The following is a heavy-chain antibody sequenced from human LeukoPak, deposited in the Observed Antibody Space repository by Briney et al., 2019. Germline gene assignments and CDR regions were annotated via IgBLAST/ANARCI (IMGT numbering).Heavy chain of an antibody. CDR3: ARAQHSGSYRYFYYYYYYMDV. D-gene: IGHD1-26*01. CDR1: GYTFTSYD. J-gene: IGHJ6*03. CDR2: MNPNSGNT. V-gene: IGHV1-8*03. Sequence: AASGKVSCKASGYTFTSYDINWVRQATGQGLEWMGWMNPNSGNTGYAQKFQGRVTITRNTSISTAYMELSSLRSEDTAVYYCARAQHSGSYRYFYYYYYYMDVWGKGTTVTVSS.